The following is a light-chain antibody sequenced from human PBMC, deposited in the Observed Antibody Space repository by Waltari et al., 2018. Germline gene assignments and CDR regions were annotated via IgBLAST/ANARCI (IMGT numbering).Light chain of an antibody. J-gene: IGKJ1*01. CDR2: WAS. CDR1: QSLFYQSNSRNF. Sequence: DIVLTQAPDSLAVSLGERATINCKSSQSLFYQSNSRNFLAWYQQKPGQTPKLLFYWASTRESGVPDRFSGGGSGTDFTLTISSLQAEDAAVYYCQQYYSPPWTFGQGTKVEIK. CDR3: QQYYSPPWT. V-gene: IGKV4-1*01.